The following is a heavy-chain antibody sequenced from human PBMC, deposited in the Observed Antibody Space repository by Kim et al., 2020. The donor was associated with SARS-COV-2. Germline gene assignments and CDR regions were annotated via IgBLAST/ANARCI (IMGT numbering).Heavy chain of an antibody. CDR3: ARGHHCSSTSCPYYFDY. V-gene: IGHV4-34*01. Sequence: SETLSLTCAVYGGSFSGYYWSWIRQPPGKGLEWIGEINHSGSTNYNPSLKSRVTISVDTSKNQFSLKLSSVTAADTAVYYCARGHHCSSTSCPYYFDYWG. CDR2: INHSGST. J-gene: IGHJ4*01. CDR1: GGSFSGYY. D-gene: IGHD2-2*01.